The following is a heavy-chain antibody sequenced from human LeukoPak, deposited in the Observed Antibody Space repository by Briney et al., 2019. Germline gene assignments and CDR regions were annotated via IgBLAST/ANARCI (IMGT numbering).Heavy chain of an antibody. CDR2: MSGSGGGT. V-gene: IGHV3-23*01. Sequence: GGSLRLSCAASGFTFSSYAMSRVRQAPGKGLEWVSAMSGSGGGTYYADSVKGRFTISRDNAKNSLYLQMNSLRDEDTAVYYCARVRWASYYFEYWGQGTLVTVSS. CDR1: GFTFSSYA. J-gene: IGHJ4*02. D-gene: IGHD4-23*01. CDR3: ARVRWASYYFEY.